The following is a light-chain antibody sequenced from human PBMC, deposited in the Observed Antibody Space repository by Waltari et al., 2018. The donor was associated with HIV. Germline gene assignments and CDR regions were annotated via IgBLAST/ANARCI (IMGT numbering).Light chain of an antibody. Sequence: DIVMTPSPDSLTVSLGERATINCQSTQNLLYDSNNNNYLAWYQQRPGQPPKLLIYWASTRESGVPDRFSGSGSGTDFTLTISSLQAEDVAVYYCQQYYTTPLTFGGGTKVEIK. CDR2: WAS. V-gene: IGKV4-1*01. CDR1: QNLLYDSNNNNY. CDR3: QQYYTTPLT. J-gene: IGKJ4*01.